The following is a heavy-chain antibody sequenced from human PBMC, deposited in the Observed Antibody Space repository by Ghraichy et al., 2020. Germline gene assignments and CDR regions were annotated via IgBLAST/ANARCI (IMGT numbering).Heavy chain of an antibody. Sequence: GGSLRLSCAASGFTFSSYSMNWVRQAPGKGLEWVSSISSSSSYIYYADSVKGRFTISRDNAKNSLYLQMNSLRAKDTAVYYCARDKGLWPDCYYGMDVWGQGTTVTVSS. J-gene: IGHJ6*02. V-gene: IGHV3-21*01. CDR1: GFTFSSYS. D-gene: IGHD2-21*01. CDR2: ISSSSSYI. CDR3: ARDKGLWPDCYYGMDV.